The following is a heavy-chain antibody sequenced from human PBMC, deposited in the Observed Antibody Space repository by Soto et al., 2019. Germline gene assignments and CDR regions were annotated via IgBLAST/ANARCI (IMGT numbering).Heavy chain of an antibody. CDR2: IKGDVSSM. Sequence: EVQLVESGGGLVQAGESLRLSCEASGFTFSNYRMHWVRKVPGKGLVWVSRIKGDVSSMNYADSVKGRFTISRDNAKNTVCLQMDSLGAEDTAVYYGARGIPGHYGFDVCGQGTMVTVSS. CDR3: ARGIPGHYGFDV. J-gene: IGHJ3*01. D-gene: IGHD3-10*01. V-gene: IGHV3-74*01. CDR1: GFTFSNYR.